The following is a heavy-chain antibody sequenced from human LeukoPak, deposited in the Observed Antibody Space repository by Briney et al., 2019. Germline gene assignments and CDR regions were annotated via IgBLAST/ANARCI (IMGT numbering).Heavy chain of an antibody. Sequence: GGSLRLSCAASGFIFSNYGIHWVRQAPGRGLEFVSRIGSNGGTTYYANSLKGRFTISRDNSKNTVYLQMASLRPEDMAVYYCARVPFSSAWYDYRGQGTLVTVSS. D-gene: IGHD6-19*01. CDR2: IGSNGGTT. J-gene: IGHJ4*02. CDR1: GFIFSNYG. V-gene: IGHV3-64*01. CDR3: ARVPFSSAWYDY.